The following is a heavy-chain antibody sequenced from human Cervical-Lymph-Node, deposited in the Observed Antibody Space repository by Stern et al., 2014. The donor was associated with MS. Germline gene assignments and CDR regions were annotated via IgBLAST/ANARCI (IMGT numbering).Heavy chain of an antibody. Sequence: QLVQSGPEVKKPGTSVKVSCKASGFTFTSSAVQWVRQARGQCLEWIGWIVVGSGNTNYAQKFQERVTITRDMSTSTAYMELSSLRSEDTAVYYCAAEQRSYGYDYWGQGTLVTVSS. CDR1: GFTFTSSA. V-gene: IGHV1-58*01. D-gene: IGHD5-18*01. J-gene: IGHJ4*02. CDR2: IVVGSGNT. CDR3: AAEQRSYGYDY.